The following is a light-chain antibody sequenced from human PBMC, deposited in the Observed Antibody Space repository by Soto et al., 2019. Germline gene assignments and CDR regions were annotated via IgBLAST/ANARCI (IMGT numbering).Light chain of an antibody. J-gene: IGKJ2*01. V-gene: IGKV3-15*01. CDR1: QSVSDN. CDR3: QQSNNSPYT. CDR2: VAS. Sequence: EIVMTQSPATLSVSPGERATLSCRASQSVSDNLAWYQKKPGQAPRLLIYVASTRATGIPARFSGSGSGTEFTLTISSLQSEDFAVYYCQQSNNSPYTFGQGTKVDIK.